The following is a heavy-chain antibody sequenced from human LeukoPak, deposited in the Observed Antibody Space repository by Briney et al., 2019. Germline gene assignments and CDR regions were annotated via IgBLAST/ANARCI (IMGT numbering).Heavy chain of an antibody. CDR1: GYTFTSYG. J-gene: IGHJ5*02. Sequence: ASVKVSCKASGYTFTSYGISWVRQAPGQGLERMGWISAYNGNTNYAQKLQGRVTMTTDTSTSTAYMELRSLRSDDTAVYYCARRLGLGYCSGGSCSTNWFDPWGQGTLVTVSS. CDR3: ARRLGLGYCSGGSCSTNWFDP. V-gene: IGHV1-18*01. CDR2: ISAYNGNT. D-gene: IGHD2-15*01.